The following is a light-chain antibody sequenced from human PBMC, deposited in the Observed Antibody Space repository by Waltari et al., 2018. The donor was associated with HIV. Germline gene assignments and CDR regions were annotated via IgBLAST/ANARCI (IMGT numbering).Light chain of an antibody. Sequence: IQLTPSPSTLSTSVGDRVIITCRDSQTVNKWLAWSQQKLGRAPRVIIYQSSTLENGGQSRCSGSASGVDFTLTISSLQPEDLGTYYCQQYNSLPWTFGQGTRVEV. J-gene: IGKJ1*01. CDR3: QQYNSLPWT. CDR1: QTVNKW. CDR2: QSS. V-gene: IGKV1-5*03.